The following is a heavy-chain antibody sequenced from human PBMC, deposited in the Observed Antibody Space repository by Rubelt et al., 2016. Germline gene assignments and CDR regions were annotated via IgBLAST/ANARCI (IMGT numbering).Heavy chain of an antibody. D-gene: IGHD2/OR15-2a*01. CDR1: GGSVSNDY. J-gene: IGHJ4*02. V-gene: IGHV4-59*04. CDR2: VYYSGNT. Sequence: QVQLQESGPGLVKSSETLSLTCSVSGGSVSNDYWSWIRQTPTKGLEWIGYVYYSGNTNYNPSLKSRVTMTIDMSKNQFALKLGSVTAADTAIYYCARRPPNSPISWGQGTLVTVSS. CDR3: ARRPPNSPIS.